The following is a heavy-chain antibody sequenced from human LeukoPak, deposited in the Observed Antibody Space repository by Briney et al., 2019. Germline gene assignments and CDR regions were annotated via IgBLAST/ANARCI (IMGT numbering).Heavy chain of an antibody. D-gene: IGHD5-24*01. CDR2: ISYDGSNK. V-gene: IGHV3-30*01. Sequence: GGSLRLSCAASGFTFSSYAMHWVRQAPGKGLEWVAVISYDGSNKYYADSAKGRFTISRDNSKNTLYLQMNSLRAEDTAVYYCAAEMATIKDYWGQGTLVTVSS. CDR1: GFTFSSYA. J-gene: IGHJ4*02. CDR3: AAEMATIKDY.